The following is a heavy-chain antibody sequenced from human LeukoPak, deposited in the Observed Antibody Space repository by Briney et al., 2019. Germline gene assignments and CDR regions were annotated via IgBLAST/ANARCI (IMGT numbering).Heavy chain of an antibody. CDR1: GFTFSTYT. CDR2: ISFDSTYI. J-gene: IGHJ4*02. CDR3: ARDNLQLERQNEIDY. Sequence: GGSLRLSCAASGFTFSTYTMNWVRQAPGKGLEWVSSISFDSTYIYYADSLEGRFTISRDNAKNSLYLQMNSLRAEDTAVYYCARDNLQLERQNEIDYWGQGTLVTVSS. V-gene: IGHV3-21*01. D-gene: IGHD1-1*01.